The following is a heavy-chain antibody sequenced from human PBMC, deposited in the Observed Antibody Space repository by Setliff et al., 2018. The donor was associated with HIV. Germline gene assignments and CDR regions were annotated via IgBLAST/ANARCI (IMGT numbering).Heavy chain of an antibody. CDR1: GFTFSSYE. CDR2: ISSSGATR. Sequence: QTVGSLRLSCAASGFTFSSYEMNWVRQAPGRGLEWVSYISSSGATRHYAESFKGRFTTSRDNSKNSLFLQINNLRVEDTAIYYCARDPGAQSGSGIGRRTVFVNALDIWGRGTMVTVSS. CDR3: ARDPGAQSGSGIGRRTVFVNALDI. J-gene: IGHJ3*02. V-gene: IGHV3-48*03. D-gene: IGHD3-10*01.